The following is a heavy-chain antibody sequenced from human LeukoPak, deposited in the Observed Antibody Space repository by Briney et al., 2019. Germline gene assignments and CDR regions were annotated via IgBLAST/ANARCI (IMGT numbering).Heavy chain of an antibody. CDR3: ARDYTSGYLDY. D-gene: IGHD6-19*01. CDR2: IHTSGST. CDR1: GGSIRNYY. J-gene: IGHJ4*02. V-gene: IGHV4-4*07. Sequence: SETPSLTCTVSGGSIRNYYWSWIRQPAGKGLEWIGRIHTSGSTNYNPSLKSRVTMSVDTSKNQFSLKLSSVNVADTAVYYCARDYTSGYLDYWGQGTLVTVSS.